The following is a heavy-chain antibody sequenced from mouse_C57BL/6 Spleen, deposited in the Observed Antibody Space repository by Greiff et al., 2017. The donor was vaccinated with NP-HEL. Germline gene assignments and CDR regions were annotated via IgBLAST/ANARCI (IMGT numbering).Heavy chain of an antibody. CDR1: GYTFTDYY. CDR2: INPNNGGT. CDR3: ATYYSNPFAH. D-gene: IGHD2-5*01. J-gene: IGHJ3*01. V-gene: IGHV1-26*01. Sequence: VQLQQSGPELVKPGASVKISCKASGYTFTDYYMNWVKQSHGQSLEWIGDINPNNGGTSYNQKFKGKATLTVDKSSSTAYMELRSLTSEDSAVSYCATYYSNPFAHWGQGTLVTVSA.